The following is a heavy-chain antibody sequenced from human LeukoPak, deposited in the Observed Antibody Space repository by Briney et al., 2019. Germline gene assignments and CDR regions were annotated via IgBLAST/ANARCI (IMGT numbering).Heavy chain of an antibody. V-gene: IGHV4-34*01. J-gene: IGHJ4*02. Sequence: SETLSLTCAVYGGSFSGYYWSWIRQPPGKGLEWIGEINHSGSTNYNPSLKSRVTISVDTSKNQFSLKLSSVTAADTAVYCCARAWAGGSYYFDYWGQGTLVTVSS. CDR2: INHSGST. D-gene: IGHD3-16*01. CDR3: ARAWAGGSYYFDY. CDR1: GGSFSGYY.